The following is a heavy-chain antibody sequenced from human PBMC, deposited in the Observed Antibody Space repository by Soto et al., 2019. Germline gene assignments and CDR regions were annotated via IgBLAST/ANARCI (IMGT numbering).Heavy chain of an antibody. CDR1: GYTFTSYA. CDR3: ASRGAVLTAAHQGGYYCSLDV. V-gene: IGHV1-3*01. D-gene: IGHD3-9*01. Sequence: QVQPVQSGAEVKKPGASVKVSCKASGYTFTSYAMHWVRQAPGQRLEWMGWINAGNGNTNYSQKFQGRVTITRVTAASTRYMELSSLRSEDKAVYSCASRGAVLTAAHQGGYYCSLDVWGNGRTVAVAT. J-gene: IGHJ6*04. CDR2: INAGNGNT.